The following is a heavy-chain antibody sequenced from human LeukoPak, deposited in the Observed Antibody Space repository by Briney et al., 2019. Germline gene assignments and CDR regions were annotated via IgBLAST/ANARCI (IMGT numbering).Heavy chain of an antibody. CDR2: IYHSGST. CDR3: ARPNYDFWSGYWFDP. D-gene: IGHD3-3*01. Sequence: SETLSLTCAVSGYSINSGYYWGWIRQPPGKGVEGDGRIYHSGSTYYNPSLKSRVTISVDTSKNQFSLKLSSVTAADTAVYYCARPNYDFWSGYWFDPWGQGTLVTVSS. V-gene: IGHV4-38-2*01. J-gene: IGHJ5*02. CDR1: GYSINSGYY.